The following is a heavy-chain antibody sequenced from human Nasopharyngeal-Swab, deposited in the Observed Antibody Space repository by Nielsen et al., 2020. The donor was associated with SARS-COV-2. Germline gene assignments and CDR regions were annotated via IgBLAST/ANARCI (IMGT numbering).Heavy chain of an antibody. V-gene: IGHV3-48*02. CDR1: GFSFSGCS. D-gene: IGHD6-19*01. CDR2: ISSGSRTI. CDR3: AGGSGSYGGAYQYYYAMDV. Sequence: GGSLRLSCAASGFSFSGCSMNWVRQAPGKGPEWVSYISSGSRTIYYADSVKGRFTISRDNAKNSLYLQMNSLRDEDTAVYYCAGGSGSYGGAYQYYYAMDVWGQGTTVTVSS. J-gene: IGHJ6*02.